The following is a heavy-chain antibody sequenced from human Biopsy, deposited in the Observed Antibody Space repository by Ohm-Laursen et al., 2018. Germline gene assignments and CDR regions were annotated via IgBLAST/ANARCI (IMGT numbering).Heavy chain of an antibody. J-gene: IGHJ4*02. CDR2: IYSSGST. CDR3: ARGSSYGYDFDY. D-gene: IGHD5-18*01. V-gene: IGHV4-4*07. Sequence: GTLSLTCTVSGGSISNYYWSWIRQPAGKGLEWIGRIYSSGSTNYNPSLKSRVTISVDTSKNQFSLKLSSVTAADTAVYFCARGSSYGYDFDYWGQGTLVAVPS. CDR1: GGSISNYY.